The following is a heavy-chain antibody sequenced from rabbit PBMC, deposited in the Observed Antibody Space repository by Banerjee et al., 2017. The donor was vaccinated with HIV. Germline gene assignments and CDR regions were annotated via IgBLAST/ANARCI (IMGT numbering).Heavy chain of an antibody. Sequence: QEQLVESGGGLVQPEGSLTLTCKASGFDFSDKAVMCWVRQAPGKGLQWIACINTATGKGVYATWAKGRFTISRTSSTTVTLQMTSLTAADTATYFCARDLTSVIGWNFNLWGQGTLVTVS. CDR1: GFDFSDKAV. CDR2: INTATGKG. J-gene: IGHJ4*01. CDR3: ARDLTSVIGWNFNL. V-gene: IGHV1S45*01. D-gene: IGHD1-1*01.